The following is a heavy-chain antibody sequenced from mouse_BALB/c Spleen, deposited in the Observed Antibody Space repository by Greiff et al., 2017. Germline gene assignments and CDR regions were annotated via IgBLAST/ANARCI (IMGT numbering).Heavy chain of an antibody. J-gene: IGHJ1*01. CDR2: IRNKANGYTT. CDR3: ARIGTAGPDWYFDV. V-gene: IGHV7-3*02. D-gene: IGHD3-1*01. Sequence: EVQVVESGGGLVQPGGSLRLSCATSGFTFTDYYMSWVRQPPGKALEWLGFIRNKANGYTTEYSASVKGRFTISRDNSQSILYLQMNTLRAEDSATYYCARIGTAGPDWYFDVWGAGTTVTVAS. CDR1: GFTFTDYY.